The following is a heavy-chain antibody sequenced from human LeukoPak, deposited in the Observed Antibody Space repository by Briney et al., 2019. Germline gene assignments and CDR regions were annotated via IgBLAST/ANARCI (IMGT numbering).Heavy chain of an antibody. V-gene: IGHV3-23*01. D-gene: IGHD6-6*01. Sequence: GGSLRLSCAASGFTFSSYAMSWVRQAPGKGLEWVSAISGSGGSTYYADSVKGRFTISRDNSKNTLYLQMNSLRAEDTAVYYCARDRLEGQLVRVPAWYFDLWGRGTLATVSS. CDR2: ISGSGGST. CDR1: GFTFSSYA. J-gene: IGHJ2*01. CDR3: ARDRLEGQLVRVPAWYFDL.